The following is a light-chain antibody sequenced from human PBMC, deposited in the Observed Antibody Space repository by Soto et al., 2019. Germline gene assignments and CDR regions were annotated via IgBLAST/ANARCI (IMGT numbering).Light chain of an antibody. V-gene: IGLV2-8*01. CDR2: EVS. J-gene: IGLJ2*01. CDR1: RSDVGGYNY. CDR3: TSYAGSNNFVV. Sequence: QSALTQPPSASGSPGQSVTISCTGTRSDVGGYNYVSWYQQHPGKAPKLMIYEVSKRPSWVPDRFSGSKSGNTASLTVSGLQAEDEADYYCTSYAGSNNFVVFGGGTKLTVL.